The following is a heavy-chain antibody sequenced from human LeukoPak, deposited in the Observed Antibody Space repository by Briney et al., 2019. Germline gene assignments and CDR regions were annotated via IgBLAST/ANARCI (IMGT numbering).Heavy chain of an antibody. V-gene: IGHV3-49*03. D-gene: IGHD2-8*02. CDR1: GFALEDFA. J-gene: IGHJ4*02. CDR3: GRALYILVGGWYFDY. CDR2: ITRNKGYVGTQ. Sequence: GGPLRLSCIGSGFALEDFAVNWIRQVPGKGLEWVTYITRNKGYVGTQHYAASVNGRFTVSRDDSKSIVHLQMDSLKGEDTGVYYCGRALYILVGGWYFDYWGQGALVTVS.